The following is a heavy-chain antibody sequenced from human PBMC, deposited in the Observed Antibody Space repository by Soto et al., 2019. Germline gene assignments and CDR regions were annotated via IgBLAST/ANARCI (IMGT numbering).Heavy chain of an antibody. J-gene: IGHJ4*02. CDR1: GFTVSGNY. D-gene: IGHD6-6*01. CDR3: ASTRGSSYDY. Sequence: EVQLVETGGGLIQPGGSLRLSCAASGFTVSGNYMSWVRQAPGKGLEWVSVIYNGGGTYYADSEKGRFTISRENSKNTLYLQMNSLRAEDTAVYYCASTRGSSYDYWGQGTRVTVSS. V-gene: IGHV3-53*02. CDR2: IYNGGGT.